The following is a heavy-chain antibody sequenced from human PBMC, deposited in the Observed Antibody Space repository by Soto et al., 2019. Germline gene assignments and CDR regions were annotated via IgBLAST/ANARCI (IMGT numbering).Heavy chain of an antibody. CDR3: ARNGTYSSSLSQYSGMDV. CDR1: GGTFADFI. CDR2: IVPMCGTA. Sequence: QVQLVQSGAEVKEPGSSVKVSCKASGGTFADFIMNWVRQTPGQGLEWMGGIVPMCGTATYAEKFKGRVTISATGSTSTAYMELTSLRSEDTAVYYCARNGTYSSSLSQYSGMDVWGQGTTVTVS. V-gene: IGHV1-69*01. D-gene: IGHD6-6*01. J-gene: IGHJ6*02.